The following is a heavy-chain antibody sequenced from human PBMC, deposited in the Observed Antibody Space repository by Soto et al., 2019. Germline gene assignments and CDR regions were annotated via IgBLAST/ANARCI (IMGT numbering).Heavy chain of an antibody. Sequence: SETLSLTCAVYGGSFSGYYWSWIRRPPGKGLEWIGEINHSGSTNYNPSLKSRVTISVDTSKNQFSLKLSSVTAADTAVYYCARLGTRVRELDYWGQGTLVTVSS. CDR1: GGSFSGYY. CDR2: INHSGST. D-gene: IGHD1-1*01. V-gene: IGHV4-34*01. J-gene: IGHJ4*02. CDR3: ARLGTRVRELDY.